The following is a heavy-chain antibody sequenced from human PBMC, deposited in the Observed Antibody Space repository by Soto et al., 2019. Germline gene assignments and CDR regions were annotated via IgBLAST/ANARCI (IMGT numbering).Heavy chain of an antibody. V-gene: IGHV5-10-1*01. Sequence: PGESLKISCKGSGYSFTSYWISWVRQMPGKGLEWMGRIDPSDSYTNYSPSCQGHVTISADKSISTAYLQWSSLKASDTTMYYCARSITIFGVVTPNYYYYYGMDVWGQGTTVTVSS. CDR2: IDPSDSYT. D-gene: IGHD3-3*01. J-gene: IGHJ6*02. CDR1: GYSFTSYW. CDR3: ARSITIFGVVTPNYYYYYGMDV.